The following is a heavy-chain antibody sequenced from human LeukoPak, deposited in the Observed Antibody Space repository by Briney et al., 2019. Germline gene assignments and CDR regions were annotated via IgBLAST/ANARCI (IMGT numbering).Heavy chain of an antibody. CDR3: ANQILGVVY. J-gene: IGHJ4*02. CDR1: GFTFSTYG. V-gene: IGHV3-30*18. Sequence: GRPLRLSCAASGFTFSTYGMHWVRQAPGKGLEGVAVISYDGSNKNYADSVKGRFTISRDNSKNTLYLQMNSLRAEDTAVYYCANQILGVVYWGQGTLVSVSS. D-gene: IGHD3-3*01. CDR2: ISYDGSNK.